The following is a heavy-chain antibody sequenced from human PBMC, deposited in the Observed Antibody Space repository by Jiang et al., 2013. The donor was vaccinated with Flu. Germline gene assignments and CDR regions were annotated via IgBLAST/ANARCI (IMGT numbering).Heavy chain of an antibody. D-gene: IGHD3-22*01. CDR2: IYTSGST. CDR1: GGSISSGSYY. Sequence: YGSGLVKPSQTLSLTCTVSGGSISSGSYYWSWIRQPAGKGLEWIGRIYTSGSTNYNPSLKSRVTISVDTSKNQFSLKLSSVTAADTAVYYCARDYYDSSGYIFDYWGQGTWSPSP. CDR3: ARDYYDSSGYIFDY. V-gene: IGHV4-61*02. J-gene: IGHJ4*02.